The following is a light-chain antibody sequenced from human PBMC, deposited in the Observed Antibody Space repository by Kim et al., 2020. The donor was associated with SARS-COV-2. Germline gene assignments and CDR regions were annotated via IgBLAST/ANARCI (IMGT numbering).Light chain of an antibody. Sequence: LSVSPGERATLSGRASQISTKLAWYQQKAGQAPRLLIYDASTRFTGIPARFSGSGSGTEFTLTITSLQSEDFAVYYCQQYDSWPYTVGQGTKLEI. CDR2: DAS. J-gene: IGKJ2*01. V-gene: IGKV3-15*01. CDR3: QQYDSWPYT. CDR1: QISTK.